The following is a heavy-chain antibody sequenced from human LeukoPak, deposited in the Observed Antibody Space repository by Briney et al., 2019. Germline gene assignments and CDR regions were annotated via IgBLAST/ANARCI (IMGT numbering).Heavy chain of an antibody. J-gene: IGHJ4*02. CDR1: GFTFSSYW. CDR2: INSDGSST. D-gene: IGHD5-24*01. CDR3: ARDVVGGYNLFDY. V-gene: IGHV3-74*01. Sequence: GGSLRLSXAASGFTFSSYWMHWVRQAPGKGLVWVSRINSDGSSTSYADSVKGRFTISRDNAKNTLYLQTNSLRAEDTAVYYCARDVVGGYNLFDYWGQGTLVTVSS.